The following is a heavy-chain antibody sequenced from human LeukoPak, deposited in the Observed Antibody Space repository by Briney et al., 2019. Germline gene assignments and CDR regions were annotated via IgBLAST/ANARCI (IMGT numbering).Heavy chain of an antibody. J-gene: IGHJ6*02. D-gene: IGHD2-15*01. CDR2: INHSGDT. V-gene: IGHV4-34*01. CDR3: ASGRGGSIRNGMDV. CDR1: GDYLSSYY. Sequence: PSETLSLTCAVYGDYLSSYYWSWVRQPPGRGLEWIWEINHSGDTNYTPSLESRVTISVDTSQNQIYLKLGSVTVADTAVYYCASGRGGSIRNGMDVWGQGTTVTVSS.